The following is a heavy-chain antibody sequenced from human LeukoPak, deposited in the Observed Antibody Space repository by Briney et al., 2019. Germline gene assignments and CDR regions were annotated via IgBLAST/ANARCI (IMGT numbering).Heavy chain of an antibody. V-gene: IGHV3-21*01. Sequence: GGSLRLSCAASGFTFSSYSMNWVRQAPGKGLDWVSSINRSSSYIYYADSVKGRFTISRDNAKNSLYLQMNSLRAEDTAVYYCARDAGWEGGNPSSYYFDYWGQGTLVTVSS. J-gene: IGHJ4*02. D-gene: IGHD4-23*01. CDR3: ARDAGWEGGNPSSYYFDY. CDR2: INRSSSYI. CDR1: GFTFSSYS.